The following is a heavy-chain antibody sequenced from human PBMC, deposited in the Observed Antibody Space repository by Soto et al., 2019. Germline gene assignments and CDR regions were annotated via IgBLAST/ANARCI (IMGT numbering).Heavy chain of an antibody. Sequence: SETLSLTCTVSGGSMSSYYWTWLRQSPGRGLEWIGYISYSGSTYYNPSLKSRVTISADTSKNQFSLRMNSMIAADTAVYYCARADPDASVGYWRQRTLVTVSS. V-gene: IGHV4-59*01. D-gene: IGHD6-6*01. CDR3: ARADPDASVGY. CDR1: GGSMSSYY. J-gene: IGHJ4*02. CDR2: ISYSGST.